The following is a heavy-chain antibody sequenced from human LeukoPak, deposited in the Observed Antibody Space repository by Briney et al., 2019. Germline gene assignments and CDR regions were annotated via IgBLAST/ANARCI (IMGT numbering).Heavy chain of an antibody. CDR3: ARGSQYYDFWSGYLPTSLSLKFDY. CDR1: GGSISSYY. J-gene: IGHJ4*02. CDR2: IYYSGST. Sequence: PSETLSLTCTVSGGSISSYYWSWIRQPPGKGLEWIGYIYYSGSTNYNPSLKSRVTISVDTSKNQFSLKLSSVTAADTAVYYCARGSQYYDFWSGYLPTSLSLKFDYWGQGTLVTVSS. D-gene: IGHD3-3*01. V-gene: IGHV4-59*01.